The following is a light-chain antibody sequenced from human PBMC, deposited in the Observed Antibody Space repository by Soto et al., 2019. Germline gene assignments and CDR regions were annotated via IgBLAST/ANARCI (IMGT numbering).Light chain of an antibody. CDR2: GAS. J-gene: IGKJ3*01. CDR3: QQYNHY. Sequence: DIPMTQSPSTLSASVGDRVTITCRASQSINNWLAWYQQKPGKAPKLLIYGASSLESGVPSRFSGSGSGTEFTLTISSLQPDDFATYYCQQYNHYFGPGTKVDIK. CDR1: QSINNW. V-gene: IGKV1-5*01.